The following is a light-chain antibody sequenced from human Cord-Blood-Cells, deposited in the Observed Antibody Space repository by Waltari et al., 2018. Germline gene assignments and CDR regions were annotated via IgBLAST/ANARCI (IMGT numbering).Light chain of an antibody. J-gene: IGLJ3*02. CDR1: SGSISSNS. CDR2: EDN. CDR3: QSYDSSNHLV. V-gene: IGLV6-57*01. Sequence: NFMLTQPHSVSESPGKKVTISCTRSSGSISSNSVQWYQQRPGSSPTTVIYEDNQRPSAVPDRFSGSIDSSSNSASLTISVLKTDDEADYYCQSYDSSNHLVFGGGTKLTVL.